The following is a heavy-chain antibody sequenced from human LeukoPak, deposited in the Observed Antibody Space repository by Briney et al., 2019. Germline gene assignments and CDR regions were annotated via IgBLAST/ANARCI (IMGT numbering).Heavy chain of an antibody. CDR3: ARDRLRIMTNGMDV. J-gene: IGHJ6*02. Sequence: GGSLRLSCAASGFTFSSYSMNWVRQAPGKGLEWVSSISSSSSYIYYADSVKGRFTISRDNAKNSLYPQMNSLRAEDTAVYYCARDRLRIMTNGMDVWGQGTTVTVSS. CDR2: ISSSSSYI. D-gene: IGHD3-16*01. CDR1: GFTFSSYS. V-gene: IGHV3-21*01.